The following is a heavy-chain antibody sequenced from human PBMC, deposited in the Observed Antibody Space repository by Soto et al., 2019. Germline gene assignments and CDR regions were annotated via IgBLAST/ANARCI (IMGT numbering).Heavy chain of an antibody. J-gene: IGHJ5*02. CDR3: VKRTGEWLSAGDWFDP. Sequence: GGSLRLSCVASGFTFRSYAMSWVRQAPGKGLEWVSAISGSSDSTYFADSVKGRFTISRDNSENTLYLQMNSLRADDTAVYYCVKRTGEWLSAGDWFDPWGQGTLVTVSS. CDR1: GFTFRSYA. V-gene: IGHV3-23*01. D-gene: IGHD3-3*01. CDR2: ISGSSDST.